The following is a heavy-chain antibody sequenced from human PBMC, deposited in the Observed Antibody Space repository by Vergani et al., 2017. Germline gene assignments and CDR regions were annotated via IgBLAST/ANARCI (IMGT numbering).Heavy chain of an antibody. D-gene: IGHD1-20*01. CDR3: ARAYGRYDWFDY. V-gene: IGHV3-30*03. CDR1: GFTSSYYG. CDR2: ISYDGTQK. J-gene: IGHJ4*01. Sequence: QVHLVESGGGVVQPGRSLRLSCVVSGFTSSYYGMHWVRQAPGKGLEWVAVISYDGTQKYYADSVKGRFTISRDNSKSTLYLQMNSLRVEDTAVYYCARAYGRYDWFDYWGQRTLVTVSS.